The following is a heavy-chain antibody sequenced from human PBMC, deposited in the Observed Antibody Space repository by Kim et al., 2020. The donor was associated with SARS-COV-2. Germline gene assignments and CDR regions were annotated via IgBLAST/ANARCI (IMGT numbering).Heavy chain of an antibody. Sequence: SQTLSLTCAISGDRVSSNSAAWNWIRQSPSRGLEWLGRTYYRSKWYNDYAVSVKSRITINPDTSKNQFSLQLNSVTPEDTAVYYCAYSSSFGNYYYYGMDVWGQGTTVTVSS. CDR3: AYSSSFGNYYYYGMDV. D-gene: IGHD6-6*01. CDR1: GDRVSSNSAA. V-gene: IGHV6-1*01. J-gene: IGHJ6*02. CDR2: TYYRSKWYN.